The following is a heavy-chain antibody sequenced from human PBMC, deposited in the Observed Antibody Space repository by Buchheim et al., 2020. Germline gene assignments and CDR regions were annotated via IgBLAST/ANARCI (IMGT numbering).Heavy chain of an antibody. Sequence: QVQLVQSGAEVKKPGASVKVSCKASGYTFTGYYMHWVRQAPGQGLEWMGWINPNSGGANYAQKFQGWVTMTRDTSISTAYMELSRLRSDDTAVYYCARAEDYYDSSGYSQYFDYWGQGTL. D-gene: IGHD3-22*01. J-gene: IGHJ4*02. V-gene: IGHV1-2*04. CDR1: GYTFTGYY. CDR2: INPNSGGA. CDR3: ARAEDYYDSSGYSQYFDY.